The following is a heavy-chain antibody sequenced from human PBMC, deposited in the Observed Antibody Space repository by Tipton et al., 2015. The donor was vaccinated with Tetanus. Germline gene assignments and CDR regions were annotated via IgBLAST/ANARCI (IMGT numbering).Heavy chain of an antibody. V-gene: IGHV4-31*03. CDR1: DGPVSSGGFY. CDR3: ARRSYCSSSSCYDAFDI. D-gene: IGHD2-2*01. Sequence: TLSLTCSVSDGPVSSGGFYWGWVRQVTGKGLEWIGNIYYSGTTYYTPSLRGRLSISVDTSKNQFSLKLTSVTAADTAVYYCARRSYCSSSSCYDAFDIWGQGTMVTVSS. CDR2: IYYSGTT. J-gene: IGHJ3*02.